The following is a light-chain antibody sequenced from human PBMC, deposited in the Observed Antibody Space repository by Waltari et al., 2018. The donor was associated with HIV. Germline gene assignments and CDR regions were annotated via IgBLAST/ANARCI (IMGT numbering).Light chain of an antibody. V-gene: IGLV1-47*01. Sequence: QSVVTQPPSASGTPGQRVTISCSGSSSNIGSNYVSWYQQVPGTAPKVLIYRSNQRPSGVPDRFSGSKSGTSASLAISGLRSDDEADYYCAAWDDSLSGPVFGGGTKLTVL. CDR2: RSN. J-gene: IGLJ3*02. CDR1: SSNIGSNY. CDR3: AAWDDSLSGPV.